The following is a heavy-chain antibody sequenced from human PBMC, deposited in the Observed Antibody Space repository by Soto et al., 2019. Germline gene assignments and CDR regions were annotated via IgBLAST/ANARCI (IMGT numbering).Heavy chain of an antibody. CDR2: ISAYNGNT. Sequence: ASVKVSCKASGYTLTSYGISWVRPAPGQGLEWMGWISAYNGNTNYAQKLQGRVTMTKDTSTSTAYMELRSLRSDDTAVYYCARDIVVVTAIPLLDYWGQGTLVTVSS. CDR1: GYTLTSYG. D-gene: IGHD2-21*02. J-gene: IGHJ4*02. CDR3: ARDIVVVTAIPLLDY. V-gene: IGHV1-18*01.